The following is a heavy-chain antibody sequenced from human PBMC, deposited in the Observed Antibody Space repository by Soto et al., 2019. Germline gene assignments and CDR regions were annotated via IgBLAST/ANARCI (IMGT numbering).Heavy chain of an antibody. J-gene: IGHJ5*02. CDR1: GASISGFY. D-gene: IGHD1-1*01. V-gene: IGHV4-4*07. CDR3: VRDGTKTLRDWFDP. CDR2: IYATGTA. Sequence: PSETLSLTCTVSGASISGFYWSWIRKSSWKGLEGVGRIYATGTADYNASLKSRVMMSVDTSKKQFSLKLRAVSAADTAVYSCVRDGTKTLRDWFDPWGQG.